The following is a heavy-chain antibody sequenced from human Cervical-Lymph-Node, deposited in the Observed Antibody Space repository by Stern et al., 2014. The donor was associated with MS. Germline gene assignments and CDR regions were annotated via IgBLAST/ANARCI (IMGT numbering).Heavy chain of an antibody. CDR1: GYTFTSYD. J-gene: IGHJ4*02. D-gene: IGHD2-21*02. V-gene: IGHV1-8*02. Sequence: VQLVESGAEVKKPGASVKVSCKASGYTFTSYDINWVRQAPGQGLEWMGWMNPNSGNTGYAQKVQGRVTMTRHTSISTAYLELSGLRSEKTAVYDGARGPLCDWVTQDIIDYWGQGTLVTVSS. CDR2: MNPNSGNT. CDR3: ARGPLCDWVTQDIIDY.